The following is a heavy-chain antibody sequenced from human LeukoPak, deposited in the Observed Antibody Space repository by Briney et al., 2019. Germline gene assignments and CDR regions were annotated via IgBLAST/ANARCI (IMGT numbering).Heavy chain of an antibody. D-gene: IGHD6-19*01. J-gene: IGHJ5*02. CDR1: GGSISSYY. CDR2: IYYGGST. CDR3: ARIAVAEGFDP. Sequence: SETLSLTCTVSGGSISSYYWSWIRQPPGKGLEWIGYIYYGGSTNYNPSLKSRVTISVDTSKNQFSLKLSSVTAADTAVYYCARIAVAEGFDPWGQGTLVTVSS. V-gene: IGHV4-59*01.